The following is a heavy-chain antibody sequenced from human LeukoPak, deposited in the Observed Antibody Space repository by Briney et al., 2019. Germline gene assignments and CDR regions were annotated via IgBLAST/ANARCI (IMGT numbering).Heavy chain of an antibody. CDR3: ARDVGAVAGGGNDAFDI. J-gene: IGHJ3*02. CDR1: SGSLSDKY. Sequence: KPSETLSLTCGVYSGSLSDKYWSWIRRPPGKGLEWIGEINPSGRTNYNPSLKSRVTISVDTSKNQFSLKLSSVTAADTAVYYCARDVGAVAGGGNDAFDIWGQGTMVTVSS. CDR2: INPSGRT. D-gene: IGHD6-19*01. V-gene: IGHV4-34*01.